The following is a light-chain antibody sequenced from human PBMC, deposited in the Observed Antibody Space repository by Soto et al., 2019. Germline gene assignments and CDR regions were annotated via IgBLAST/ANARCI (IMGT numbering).Light chain of an antibody. CDR1: QYVSRY. J-gene: IGKJ3*01. CDR2: AAS. V-gene: IGKV1-9*01. Sequence: DIQLTQSPSFLSASVGDRVTITCRAIQYVSRYLAWYQQKPGKAPNLLIYAASTLRSGVPSRFSGSGSDTEFTLTISSLQPEDFATYYCQQINSYVFAFGPGTKVDIK. CDR3: QQINSYVFA.